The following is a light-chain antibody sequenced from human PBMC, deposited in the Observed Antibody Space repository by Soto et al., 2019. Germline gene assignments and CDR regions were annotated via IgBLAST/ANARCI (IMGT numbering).Light chain of an antibody. CDR3: QQVYSTPGT. Sequence: DIQMTQSPSSLSASVGERVTITCRASQSIDTYLNWYQLKPGKAPNLLIYAATRLHTGVPSRFSGSGSGTGLTLSISNLQPEDFATYYCQQVYSTPGTFGQGTKV. CDR1: QSIDTY. V-gene: IGKV1-39*01. CDR2: AAT. J-gene: IGKJ1*01.